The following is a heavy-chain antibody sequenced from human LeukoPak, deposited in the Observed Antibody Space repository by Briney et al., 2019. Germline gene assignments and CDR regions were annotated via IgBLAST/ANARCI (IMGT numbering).Heavy chain of an antibody. D-gene: IGHD3-16*02. CDR2: ISGSGGST. V-gene: IGHV3-23*01. CDR3: AKDSSVPYDYIWGSYRYPDY. J-gene: IGHJ4*02. CDR1: GFTFSSYA. Sequence: GGSLRLSCAASGFTFSSYAMSWVRQAPGKGLEWVSAISGSGGSTYYADSVKGRFTISRDNSKNTLYLQMNSLRAEDTAVYYCAKDSSVPYDYIWGSYRYPDYWGQGTLVTVSS.